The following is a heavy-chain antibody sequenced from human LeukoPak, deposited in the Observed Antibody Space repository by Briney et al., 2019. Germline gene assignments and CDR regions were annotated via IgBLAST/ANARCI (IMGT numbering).Heavy chain of an antibody. J-gene: IGHJ4*02. CDR2: IIPIFGTT. D-gene: IGHD3-22*01. Sequence: SVKVSCKVSGGTFSSSAVTWVRQAPGQSLEWVGAIIPIFGTTNNAQKFQGRVTITADESTSTAYMELSSLRSEDTAVYYCARSPFYYDSLQPFDYWGQGTLVTVSS. V-gene: IGHV1-69*13. CDR3: ARSPFYYDSLQPFDY. CDR1: GGTFSSSA.